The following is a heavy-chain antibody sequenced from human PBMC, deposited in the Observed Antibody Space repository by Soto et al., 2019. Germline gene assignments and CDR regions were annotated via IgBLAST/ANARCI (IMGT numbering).Heavy chain of an antibody. CDR2: TYYKSKWYY. Sequence: SQTLSLTCDISGDRVSINIAGWNWIRQTPSRGLEWLGRTYYKSKWYYTYAASVKSRITVSPDTSKNQFSLQLTSVTPEDTAVYYCARGSWDDVSGHYYMDVWDKGTTVTVSS. D-gene: IGHD1-1*01. J-gene: IGHJ6*03. CDR3: ARGSWDDVSGHYYMDV. CDR1: GDRVSINIAG. V-gene: IGHV6-1*01.